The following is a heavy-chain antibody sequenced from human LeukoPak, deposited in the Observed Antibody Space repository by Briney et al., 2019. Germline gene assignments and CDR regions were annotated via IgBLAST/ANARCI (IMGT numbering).Heavy chain of an antibody. J-gene: IGHJ4*02. D-gene: IGHD2-15*01. CDR3: ATFETSGGYCSGGSCYIY. Sequence: GASVKVSCKVSGYTLTELSMHWVRQAPGKGLEWMGGFDPEDGETIYAQKFQGRVTMTEDTSTDTAYMELSSLRSEDTAVYYCATFETSGGYCSGGSCYIYWGQGTLVTVSS. CDR2: FDPEDGET. V-gene: IGHV1-24*01. CDR1: GYTLTELS.